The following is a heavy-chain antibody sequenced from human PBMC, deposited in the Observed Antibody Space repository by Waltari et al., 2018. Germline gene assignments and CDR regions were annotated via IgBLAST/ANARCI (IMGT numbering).Heavy chain of an antibody. CDR3: TREGGGSSPIDY. CDR1: GYTFTDYY. V-gene: IGHV1-2*02. CDR2: TNLNSGGS. J-gene: IGHJ4*02. D-gene: IGHD6-13*01. Sequence: QVQLVQSGAEVKKPGASVKVSCKASGYTFTDYYIHWVRQVPGQGLEWMGWTNLNSGGSKYAQNFQGRVTMTRDTSITTAYMELSSLGSDDTAVYYCTREGGGSSPIDYWGQGTLVTVSS.